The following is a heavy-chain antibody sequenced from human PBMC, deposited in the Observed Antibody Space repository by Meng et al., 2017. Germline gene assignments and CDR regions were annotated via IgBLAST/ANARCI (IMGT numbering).Heavy chain of an antibody. CDR2: INAGNGNT. Sequence: QVRLVQSGAEVKKPGASVKVSCNASGYTFTSYAMHWVRQAPGKRLEWMGWINAGNGNTKYSQKFQGRVTITRDTSASTAYMELSSLRSEDTAVYYCARDRSRLSTVTLLFDPWGQGTLVTVSS. D-gene: IGHD4-17*01. CDR3: ARDRSRLSTVTLLFDP. CDR1: GYTFTSYA. J-gene: IGHJ5*02. V-gene: IGHV1-3*01.